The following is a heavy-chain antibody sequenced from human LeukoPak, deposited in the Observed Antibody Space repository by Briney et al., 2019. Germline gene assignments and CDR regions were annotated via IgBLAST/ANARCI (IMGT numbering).Heavy chain of an antibody. Sequence: GRSLRLSCAASGFTFSSYAMSWVRQAPGKGLEWVSAISGSGGSTYYADSVKGRFTISRDDSKNTLYLQMNSLRAEDTAVYYCASQPVGAPADYWGQGTLVTVSS. J-gene: IGHJ4*02. CDR1: GFTFSSYA. D-gene: IGHD1-26*01. V-gene: IGHV3-23*01. CDR3: ASQPVGAPADY. CDR2: ISGSGGST.